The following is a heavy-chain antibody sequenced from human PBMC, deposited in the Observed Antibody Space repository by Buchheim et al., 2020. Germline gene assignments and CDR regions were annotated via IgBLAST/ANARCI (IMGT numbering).Heavy chain of an antibody. J-gene: IGHJ6*02. Sequence: QVQLVQSGAEVKKPGSSVKVSCKASGGTISSHTISWVRQAPGQGLEWMGRINPNSGGTNYAQKFQGRVTMTRDTSISTAYMELSRLRSDDTAVYYCARDLAYYYYGMDVWGQGTT. CDR2: INPNSGGT. V-gene: IGHV1-2*06. CDR1: GGTISSHT. CDR3: ARDLAYYYYGMDV.